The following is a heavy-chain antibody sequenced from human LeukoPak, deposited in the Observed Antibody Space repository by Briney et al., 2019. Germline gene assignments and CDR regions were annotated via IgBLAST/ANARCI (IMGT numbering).Heavy chain of an antibody. J-gene: IGHJ4*02. Sequence: GGSLRLSCAASGFSFSSYWMSWVRQAPGKGLEWVANIKQDGSEKYSVDSVKGRFTISRDNAKNSLYLQMNSLSAEDTAVYYCAREYCSGTSCYLLDYWGQGTLVTVSS. V-gene: IGHV3-7*01. CDR2: IKQDGSEK. CDR1: GFSFSSYW. CDR3: AREYCSGTSCYLLDY. D-gene: IGHD2-2*01.